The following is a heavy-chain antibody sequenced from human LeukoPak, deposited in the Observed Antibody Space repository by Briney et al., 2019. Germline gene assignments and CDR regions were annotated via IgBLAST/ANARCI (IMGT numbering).Heavy chain of an antibody. CDR1: GFTFSSYG. CDR2: IWYDGSNK. D-gene: IGHD6-13*01. J-gene: IGHJ3*02. V-gene: IGHV3-33*01. CDR3: ARDWDYSSSWYHDAFDI. Sequence: GGSLRLSCAASGFTFSSYGMHWVRQAPGKGLEWVAVIWYDGSNKYYADSVKGRFTISRDNSKNTLYLQMNSLRAEDTAVYYCARDWDYSSSWYHDAFDIWGEGTMVTVSS.